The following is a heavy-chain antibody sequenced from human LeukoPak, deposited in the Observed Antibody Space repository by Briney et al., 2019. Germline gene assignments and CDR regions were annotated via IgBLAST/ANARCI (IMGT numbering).Heavy chain of an antibody. CDR3: ARVLQVEVLRRPFDY. CDR2: ISSSGVGI. CDR1: GFTFGNYA. D-gene: IGHD1-1*01. V-gene: IGHV3-23*01. Sequence: PGGSLRLSCAVSGFTFGNYAMSWVRQAPGKGLEWVSGISSSGVGIHYADPVKGRFTISRDNSKNMLYLQMNSLRAEDTAVYYCARVLQVEVLRRPFDYWGQGTLVTVSS. J-gene: IGHJ4*02.